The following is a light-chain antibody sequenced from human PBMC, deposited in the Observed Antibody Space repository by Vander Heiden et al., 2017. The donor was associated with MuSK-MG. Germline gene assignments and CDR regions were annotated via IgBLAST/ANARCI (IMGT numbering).Light chain of an antibody. CDR1: QTINNN. V-gene: IGKV3-15*01. CDR2: GGS. CDR3: QQYKNWPPYT. J-gene: IGKJ2*01. Sequence: IVMTQSTANLSVSPGERATLSCRASQTINNNLAWYQQKPGQAPRLLIYGGSTRATGIPARFSGSGSGTEFTLTINSLQSEDFALYYCQQYKNWPPYTFGQGTKLEIK.